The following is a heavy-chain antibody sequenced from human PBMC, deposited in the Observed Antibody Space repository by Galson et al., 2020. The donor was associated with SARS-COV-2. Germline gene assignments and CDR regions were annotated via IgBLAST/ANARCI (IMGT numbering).Heavy chain of an antibody. CDR3: ARERLEY. J-gene: IGHJ4*02. CDR2: IRSSSGTI. Sequence: GGSLRLSCAASGFTFSSYTMNWVRQTPVKGLELVAYIRSSSGTIYYADSVKGLFTISRDNAKSSLYLQLNSLRVEDTAVYYCARERLEYWGQGTLVTVSS. D-gene: IGHD1-1*01. CDR1: GFTFSSYT. V-gene: IGHV3-48*04.